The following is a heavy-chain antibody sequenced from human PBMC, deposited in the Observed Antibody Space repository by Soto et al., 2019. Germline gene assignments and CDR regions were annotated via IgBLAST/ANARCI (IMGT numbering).Heavy chain of an antibody. D-gene: IGHD1-7*01. Sequence: SVKVSCKSSGYTFTAHFIHWVRQAPGQGPEWIAWINPSSGVINFAPKFQGRITLTRDSSLSTAYLELNSLRSDDTAVYFCARGFYWNSFELWGQAPKVPFYS. CDR3: ARGFYWNSFEL. J-gene: IGHJ4*02. V-gene: IGHV1-2*02. CDR1: GYTFTAHF. CDR2: INPSSGVI.